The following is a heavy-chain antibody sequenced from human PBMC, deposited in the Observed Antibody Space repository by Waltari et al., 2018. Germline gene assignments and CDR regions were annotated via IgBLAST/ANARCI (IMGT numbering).Heavy chain of an antibody. Sequence: QVQLQESGPGLVKPSETLSLTCSVSGGSIDSDTYYWGWIRQPPGKGLEWIGSFCYGGSTYYTPSLKSRVAISVHTSKRHFSLKLTSVTAADTALYFCARLGYCSSTSCYTTFFDAFDIWGQGTMVTVSS. CDR2: FCYGGST. CDR3: ARLGYCSSTSCYTTFFDAFDI. J-gene: IGHJ3*02. D-gene: IGHD2-2*02. CDR1: GGSIDSDTYY. V-gene: IGHV4-39*07.